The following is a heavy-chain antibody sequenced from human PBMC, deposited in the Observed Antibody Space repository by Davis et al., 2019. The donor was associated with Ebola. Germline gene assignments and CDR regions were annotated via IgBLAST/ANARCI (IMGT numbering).Heavy chain of an antibody. V-gene: IGHV3-30*03. J-gene: IGHJ5*02. Sequence: GGSLRLSCAASGFTFSSYGMHWVRQAPGKGLEWVAVISYDGSNKYYADSVKGRFTISRDNSKNTLYLQMNSLRAEDTAMYYCARDTKAAHAPWGQGTLVTVSS. D-gene: IGHD6-6*01. CDR2: ISYDGSNK. CDR1: GFTFSSYG. CDR3: ARDTKAAHAP.